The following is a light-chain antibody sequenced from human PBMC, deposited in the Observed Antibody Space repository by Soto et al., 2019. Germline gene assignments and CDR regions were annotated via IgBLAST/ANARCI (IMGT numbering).Light chain of an antibody. CDR2: GAS. J-gene: IGKJ4*01. CDR3: QHYNNWPPPLT. V-gene: IGKV3-15*01. Sequence: EIVMTQSPATLSVSPGERATLSCRASQSVSSNLAWYQQKPGQAPRLLIYGASTRATGIPARFSGSGSGTEFTLTISSLQSEDFAVYYCQHYNNWPPPLTFAEGPRWRSN. CDR1: QSVSSN.